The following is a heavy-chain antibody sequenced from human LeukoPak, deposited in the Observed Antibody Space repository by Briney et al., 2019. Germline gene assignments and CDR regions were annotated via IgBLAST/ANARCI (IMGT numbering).Heavy chain of an antibody. V-gene: IGHV4-4*07. D-gene: IGHD2-8*01. J-gene: IGHJ5*02. CDR1: GGSISSYY. CDR2: IYTSGST. CDR3: ARDGTYCTNGVCYANWFDP. Sequence: SETLSLTCTVSGGSISSYYWSWIRQPARKGLEWIGRIYTSGSTNYNPSLKSRVTMSVATSKNQFSLKLSSVTAADTAVYYCARDGTYCTNGVCYANWFDPWGQGTLVSVSS.